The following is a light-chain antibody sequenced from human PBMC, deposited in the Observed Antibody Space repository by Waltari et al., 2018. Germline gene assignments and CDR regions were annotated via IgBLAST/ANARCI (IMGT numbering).Light chain of an antibody. J-gene: IGLJ3*02. V-gene: IGLV2-14*01. CDR3: SSYTSSSSWV. CDR2: DVS. CDR1: SSDVGVSNS. Sequence: QSALTQPASVSGSPGRSITISCTGTSSDVGVSNSVSWYQQYPGKAPKLMIYDVSKRPSGVSDRFSGSKSANTASLTISGLQAEDEADYYCSSYTSSSSWVFGGGTKLTVL.